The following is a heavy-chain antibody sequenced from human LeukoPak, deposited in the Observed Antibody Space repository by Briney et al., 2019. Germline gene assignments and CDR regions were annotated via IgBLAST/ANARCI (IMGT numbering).Heavy chain of an antibody. J-gene: IGHJ4*02. CDR1: DGSFSGYY. V-gene: IGHV4-34*01. Sequence: SETLSLTCAVYDGSFSGYYWSWIRRPPGKGLEWIGEINHSGRPNYNASLKSRVTISEDTSKNQFSLKLSSVTAADTAVYYCARGRSSSGWYPNPNFDYWGQGTLVTVSS. D-gene: IGHD6-19*01. CDR2: INHSGRP. CDR3: ARGRSSSGWYPNPNFDY.